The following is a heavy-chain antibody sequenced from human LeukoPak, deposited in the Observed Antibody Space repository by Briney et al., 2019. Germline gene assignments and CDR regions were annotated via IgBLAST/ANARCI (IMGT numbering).Heavy chain of an antibody. CDR3: AKDRDLLFAHCWFDL. V-gene: IGHV3-23*01. Sequence: GSLRLSCAASGFTFSTYAMSWVRQAPGKGLEWVSGISISSGSTYYADSVKGRFTISRDNSKNTLYLQMNRLRAEDTAVYYCAKDRDLLFAHCWFDLWGQGTLVTVSS. CDR1: GFTFSTYA. CDR2: ISISSGST. D-gene: IGHD3-10*01. J-gene: IGHJ5*02.